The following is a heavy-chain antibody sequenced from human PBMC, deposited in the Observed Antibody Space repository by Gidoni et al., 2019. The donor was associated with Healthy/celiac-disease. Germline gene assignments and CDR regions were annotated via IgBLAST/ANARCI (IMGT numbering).Heavy chain of an antibody. CDR3: ATESGGEQWPDFDY. CDR1: GYTFTGYY. J-gene: IGHJ4*02. CDR2: INPNIGGT. Sequence: QVQLVQSGAEVKKPGASVKVSCKASGYTFTGYYMHWVRQAPGQGLEWMGWINPNIGGTNYAQKFQGRVTMTRDTSISTAYMELSRLRSDDTAVYYCATESGGEQWPDFDYWGQGTLVTGSS. D-gene: IGHD6-19*01. V-gene: IGHV1-2*02.